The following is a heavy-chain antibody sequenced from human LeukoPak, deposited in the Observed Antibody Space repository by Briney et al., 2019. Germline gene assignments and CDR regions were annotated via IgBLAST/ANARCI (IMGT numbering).Heavy chain of an antibody. CDR3: ARVRHYSSGWYGYYFDY. CDR2: IKQDGSEK. D-gene: IGHD6-19*01. J-gene: IGHJ4*02. CDR1: GFTFSSYW. V-gene: IGHV3-7*01. Sequence: GGSLRLSCAASGFTFSSYWMSWVRQAPGKGLEWVANIKQDGSEKYYVDSVKGRFTISRDNAKNSLYLQMNSLRAEDTAVYYCARVRHYSSGWYGYYFDYWGQGTLVTVSS.